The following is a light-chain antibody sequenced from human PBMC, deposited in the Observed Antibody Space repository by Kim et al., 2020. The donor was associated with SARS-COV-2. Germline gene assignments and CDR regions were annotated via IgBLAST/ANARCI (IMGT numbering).Light chain of an antibody. CDR3: QEYNSYAYT. Sequence: SASVRDSITITCRACQGISNHFAWFQQRPGKAPKSLIFAASRLQSGLPSRFSGSGTDTHFTLSISGLQPEDFATYFCQEYNSYAYTFGQGPKLEI. J-gene: IGKJ2*01. CDR1: QGISNH. CDR2: AAS. V-gene: IGKV1-16*01.